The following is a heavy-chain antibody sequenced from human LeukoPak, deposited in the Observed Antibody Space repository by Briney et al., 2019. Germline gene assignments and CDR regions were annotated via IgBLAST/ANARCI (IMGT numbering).Heavy chain of an antibody. D-gene: IGHD3-22*01. Sequence: GGSLRLSCAASGFTFSSYAMSWVRQAPGKGLEWVSAISGSGGSTYYADSVKGRFTISKDLSKNTLYMRMSSLRAEDTAVYFCAKRRYDSSGHFDSWGQGTLVTVSS. V-gene: IGHV3-23*01. CDR2: ISGSGGST. CDR3: AKRRYDSSGHFDS. J-gene: IGHJ4*02. CDR1: GFTFSSYA.